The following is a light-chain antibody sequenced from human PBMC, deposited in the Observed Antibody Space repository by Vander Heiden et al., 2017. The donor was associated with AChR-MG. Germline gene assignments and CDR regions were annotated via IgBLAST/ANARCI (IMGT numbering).Light chain of an antibody. J-gene: IGKJ2*03. CDR1: QSVRSSY. Sequence: ETVLTQSPGTLSLSLGERATLSCRASQSVRSSYLAWYQQKPGQAPRLLIYGASTRAPGIPDRVSGSGSGTDFTLTISRLEPEDFAVYHCQHEGNSPHSFGQGTKLEIK. CDR2: GAS. V-gene: IGKV3-20*01. CDR3: QHEGNSPHS.